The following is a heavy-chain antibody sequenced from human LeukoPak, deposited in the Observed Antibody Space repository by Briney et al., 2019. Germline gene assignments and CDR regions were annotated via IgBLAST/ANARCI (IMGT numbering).Heavy chain of an antibody. CDR2: ISYDGSNK. J-gene: IGHJ4*02. V-gene: IGHV3-30-3*01. D-gene: IGHD5-18*01. CDR1: GFTFSSYA. Sequence: PGGSLRLSCAASGFTFSSYAMHWVRQAPGKGLEWVAVISYDGSNKYYADSVKGRFTISRDNSKNTLYLQMNSLRAEDTAVYYCAIFLRRYSYGYPPSFDYWGQGTLVTVSS. CDR3: AIFLRRYSYGYPPSFDY.